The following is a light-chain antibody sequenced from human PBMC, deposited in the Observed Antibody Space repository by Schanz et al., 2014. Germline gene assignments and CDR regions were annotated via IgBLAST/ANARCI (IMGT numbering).Light chain of an antibody. CDR3: QQRSNWPSLT. CDR2: GTS. Sequence: TVLTQSPDTLSLSPGERATLSCRASQSVTSKYLSWYQQIPGQAPRLLIYGTSNRASGIPERFSGSGSGRDFTLTISRLEPEDFAVYYCQQRSNWPSLTFGGGTKVEIK. J-gene: IGKJ4*01. V-gene: IGKV3D-20*02. CDR1: QSVTSKY.